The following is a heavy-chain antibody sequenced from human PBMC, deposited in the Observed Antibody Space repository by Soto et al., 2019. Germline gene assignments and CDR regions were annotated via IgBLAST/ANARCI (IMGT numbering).Heavy chain of an antibody. V-gene: IGHV4-31*03. Sequence: PSETLSLTCTVSGDSISSDGYYWSWIRQRPGKGLEWIGYINYRGSTYYRSSLKSRTTLSVDTSKNQFSLRLSSVTAADTAVYFCARDTDILTGSDAGDCFDLWGQGTLVTVSS. J-gene: IGHJ3*01. CDR1: GDSISSDGYY. CDR2: INYRGST. D-gene: IGHD3-9*01. CDR3: ARDTDILTGSDAGDCFDL.